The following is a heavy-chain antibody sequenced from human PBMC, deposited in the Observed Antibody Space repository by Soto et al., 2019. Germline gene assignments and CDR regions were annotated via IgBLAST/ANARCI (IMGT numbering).Heavy chain of an antibody. D-gene: IGHD5-18*01. Sequence: SETLSLTCTVSGGSISSYYWSWIRQPPGKGLEWIGYIYFSGSTNYNPSLKSRVTISVDTSKNQFSLKLSSVTAADTAMYYCARVITAMTWGTPGYYYGMDVWGQGTTVTVSS. J-gene: IGHJ6*02. V-gene: IGHV4-59*12. CDR1: GGSISSYY. CDR3: ARVITAMTWGTPGYYYGMDV. CDR2: IYFSGST.